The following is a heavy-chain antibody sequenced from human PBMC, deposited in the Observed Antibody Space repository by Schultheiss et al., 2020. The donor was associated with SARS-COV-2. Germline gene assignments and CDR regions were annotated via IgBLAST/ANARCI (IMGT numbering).Heavy chain of an antibody. CDR3: ARVYVVYGPAPPDY. Sequence: GSLRLSCAASGFTFSSYGMHWVRQAPGKGLEWVAVIWYDGSNKYYADSVKGRFTISRDNSKNTLYLQMNSLRAEDTAVYYCARVYVVYGPAPPDYWGQGTLVTVSS. D-gene: IGHD2-8*02. CDR1: GFTFSSYG. J-gene: IGHJ4*02. CDR2: IWYDGSNK. V-gene: IGHV3-33*01.